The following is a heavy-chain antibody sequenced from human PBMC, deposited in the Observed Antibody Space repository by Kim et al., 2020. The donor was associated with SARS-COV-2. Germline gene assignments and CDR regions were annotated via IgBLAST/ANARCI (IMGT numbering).Heavy chain of an antibody. CDR1: GGSFSGYS. D-gene: IGHD6-13*01. CDR3: VRGYSR. CDR2: INQSGST. V-gene: IGHV4-34*01. J-gene: IGHJ4*02. Sequence: SETLSLTCAVYGGSFSGYSWSWIRQPPGKGLEWIGEINQSGSTNYDPSLKSRVTISVDTSKNQFSLKLSSVTAADTGVYYCVRGYSRWGQGTLVTVSS.